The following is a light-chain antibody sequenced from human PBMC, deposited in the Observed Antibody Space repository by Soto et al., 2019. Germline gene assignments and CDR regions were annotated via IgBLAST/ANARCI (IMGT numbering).Light chain of an antibody. CDR1: QSISSW. CDR3: QKYNSYSRT. V-gene: IGKV1-5*01. Sequence: DIQMTQSPSTLSASVGGRVTITCRASQSISSWLAWYQQKPGKAPKLLIYDASSLESGVPSRFSGSGSGTEFTLTISSLQPDDFATYYCQKYNSYSRTFGQGTKVDIK. CDR2: DAS. J-gene: IGKJ1*01.